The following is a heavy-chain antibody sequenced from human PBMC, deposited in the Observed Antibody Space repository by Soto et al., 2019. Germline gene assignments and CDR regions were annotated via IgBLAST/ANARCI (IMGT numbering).Heavy chain of an antibody. CDR3: AAGSLLWFGELLVAPSYYYGMDV. J-gene: IGHJ6*02. CDR2: IAVGSGNT. V-gene: IGHV1-58*01. D-gene: IGHD3-10*01. Sequence: SVKVSCKTSGFTFTSSAVQWVRQARGQRLEWIGRIAVGSGNTDYAQKFHERVTITRDMSTTTAYMELSSLRSEDTAVYYCAAGSLLWFGELLVAPSYYYGMDVWGQGTTVTVSS. CDR1: GFTFTSSA.